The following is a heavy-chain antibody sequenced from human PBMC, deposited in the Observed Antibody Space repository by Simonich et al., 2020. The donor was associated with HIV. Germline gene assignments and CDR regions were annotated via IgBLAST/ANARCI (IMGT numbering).Heavy chain of an antibody. V-gene: IGHV4-34*10. J-gene: IGHJ4*01. CDR2: INHSWST. CDR1: GGSFSGYY. Sequence: QVQLQESGPGLVKPSGTLSLTCAVYGGSFSGYYWSWIRQPPGKGLEWIGEINHSWSTNYNPSLKIRVTMSEDTSKNQFSLKLNSGTAADTAIYYCARRGSVSSGSPRYFDSWGHGTLVTVSS. CDR3: ARRGSVSSGSPRYFDS. D-gene: IGHD3-10*01.